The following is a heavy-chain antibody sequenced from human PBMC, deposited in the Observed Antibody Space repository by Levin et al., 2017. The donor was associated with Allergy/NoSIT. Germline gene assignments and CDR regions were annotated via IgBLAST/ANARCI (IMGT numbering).Heavy chain of an antibody. V-gene: IGHV4-59*01. CDR3: ARASSYSGHLGY. J-gene: IGHJ4*02. CDR1: GGYISSYY. Sequence: SQTLSLTCTVSGGYISSYYWTWIRKPPGKGLEWIGCIQYTGSTNYNPSLKSRVTISLGTSKNQFSLRLSSVTAADTAVYYCARASSYSGHLGYWGQGTLVTVSS. D-gene: IGHD1-26*01. CDR2: IQYTGST.